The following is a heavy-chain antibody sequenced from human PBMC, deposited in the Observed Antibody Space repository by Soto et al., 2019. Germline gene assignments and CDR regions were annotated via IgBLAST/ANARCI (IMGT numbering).Heavy chain of an antibody. CDR1: GFAFSSYG. V-gene: IGHV3-30*18. Sequence: QVQLVESGGGVVQPGRALRLSCAASGFAFSSYGMHWVRQAPGKGLEWVAVVSYDGHNKYYADSVKGRFTISRDNSKNTLYLQGNSLRPEDTAVYHCAKEGSSSLADYWGQGTLVTVSS. D-gene: IGHD6-13*01. J-gene: IGHJ4*02. CDR2: VSYDGHNK. CDR3: AKEGSSSLADY.